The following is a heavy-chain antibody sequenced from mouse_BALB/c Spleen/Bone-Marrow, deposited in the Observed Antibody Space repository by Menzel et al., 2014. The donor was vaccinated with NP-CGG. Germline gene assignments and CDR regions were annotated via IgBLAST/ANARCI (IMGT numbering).Heavy chain of an antibody. CDR2: IDPANCNT. D-gene: IGHD1-1*01. J-gene: IGHJ3*01. CDR3: ANYYYGSSLFAY. V-gene: IGHV14-3*02. CDR1: GFNIKDTY. Sequence: VQLKQSGAELVKPGASVELSCTASGFNIKDTYMHWVKQRPEQGLEWIGRIDPANCNTKYDPKFQGKATITADTSSNTAYLQLSSLTSEDTTVYYCANYYYGSSLFAYWGQGTLVTVSA.